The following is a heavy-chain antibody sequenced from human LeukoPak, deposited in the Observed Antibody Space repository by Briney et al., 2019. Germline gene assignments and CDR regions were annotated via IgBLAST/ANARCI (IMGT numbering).Heavy chain of an antibody. CDR1: GGSISSYY. CDR3: ARDQGYYYDSSGYYPSGWFDP. V-gene: IGHV4-59*01. Sequence: SETLSLTCTVSGGSISSYYWSWIRQPPGKGLEWIGYIYYSGSTNYNPSLKSRVTISVDTSKNQFSLKLSSVTAADTAVYYCARDQGYYYDSSGYYPSGWFDPWGQGTLVTVSS. CDR2: IYYSGST. D-gene: IGHD3-22*01. J-gene: IGHJ5*02.